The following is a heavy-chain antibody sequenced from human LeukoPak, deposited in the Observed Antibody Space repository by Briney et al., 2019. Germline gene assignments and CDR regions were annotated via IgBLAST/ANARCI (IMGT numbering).Heavy chain of an antibody. D-gene: IGHD3-10*01. Sequence: PSETLSLTCAVSGYSIRSCYYWGWIRQPPGKGLEWIGSIYHSGSTYYNPSLKSRVTISVDTSKNQFSLKLSSVTAADTAVYYCARVAYYYGSGSPYWGQGTLVTVSS. CDR1: GYSIRSCYY. CDR3: ARVAYYYGSGSPY. V-gene: IGHV4-38-2*01. CDR2: IYHSGST. J-gene: IGHJ4*02.